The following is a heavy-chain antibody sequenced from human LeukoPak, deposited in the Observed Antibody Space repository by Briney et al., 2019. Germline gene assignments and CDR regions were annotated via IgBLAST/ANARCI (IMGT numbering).Heavy chain of an antibody. V-gene: IGHV3-30-3*01. D-gene: IGHD2-8*02. Sequence: GRSLRLSCAASGFTFSSYAMLWVRQAPGKGLEWVAVISYDGSNKYYADSVKGRFTISRDNSKNTLYLQMNSLRAEDTAVYYCAKARTSTGGYHFDYWGQRTPVTVSS. J-gene: IGHJ4*02. CDR1: GFTFSSYA. CDR3: AKARTSTGGYHFDY. CDR2: ISYDGSNK.